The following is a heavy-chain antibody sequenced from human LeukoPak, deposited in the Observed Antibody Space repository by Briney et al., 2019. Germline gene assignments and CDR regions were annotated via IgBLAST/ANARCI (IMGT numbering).Heavy chain of an antibody. CDR2: TYYRSTWYN. D-gene: IGHD2-21*02. Sequence: SQTLSLTCAISGDSVSSNSVTWNWIRQSPSRGLEWLGRTYYRSTWYNDYAVSVRGRITVNPDKSKNQFSLHLNSVTPEDTAVYYCARRLTQCDCFDPWGQGILVTVSS. J-gene: IGHJ5*02. CDR1: GDSVSSNSVT. CDR3: ARRLTQCDCFDP. V-gene: IGHV6-1*01.